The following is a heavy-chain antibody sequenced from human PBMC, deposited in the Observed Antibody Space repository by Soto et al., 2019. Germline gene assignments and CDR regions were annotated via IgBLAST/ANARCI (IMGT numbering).Heavy chain of an antibody. Sequence: GSLRLSCAASGFTFSDYYMSWIRQAPGKGLEWVSYISSSSSYTNYADSVKGRFTISRDNAKNSLYLQMNSLRAEDTAVYYCARDLRILRGYFDYWGQGTLVTVSS. J-gene: IGHJ4*02. D-gene: IGHD2-15*01. CDR2: ISSSSSYT. V-gene: IGHV3-11*05. CDR3: ARDLRILRGYFDY. CDR1: GFTFSDYY.